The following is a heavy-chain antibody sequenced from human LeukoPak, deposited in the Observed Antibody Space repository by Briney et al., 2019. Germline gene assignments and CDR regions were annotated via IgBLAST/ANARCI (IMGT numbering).Heavy chain of an antibody. CDR1: GFTFSSYA. CDR2: ISGSGGST. V-gene: IGHV3-23*01. D-gene: IGHD2-2*01. Sequence: GGSLRLSCAASGFTFSSYAMSWVRQAPGKGLEWVSAISGSGGSTYYADSVKGRFTISRDNSKNTLYLQMNSLRAEDTAVYYCAKYGYCSSTSCYHFDYWGQGTLVTVSS. J-gene: IGHJ4*02. CDR3: AKYGYCSSTSCYHFDY.